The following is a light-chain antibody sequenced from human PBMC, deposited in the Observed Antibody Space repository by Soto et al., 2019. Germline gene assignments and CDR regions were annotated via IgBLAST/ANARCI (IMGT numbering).Light chain of an antibody. V-gene: IGLV2-14*01. Sequence: QSALTQPASVSGSPGQSITISCTGTSSDVGGYNYVSWYQQHPGKAPKLMIYEVSNRPSGVSKRFSGSKSGNTASLTISGLQAEDEADYYCSSYTSSSTYVFGTGTMVTVL. J-gene: IGLJ1*01. CDR1: SSDVGGYNY. CDR3: SSYTSSSTYV. CDR2: EVS.